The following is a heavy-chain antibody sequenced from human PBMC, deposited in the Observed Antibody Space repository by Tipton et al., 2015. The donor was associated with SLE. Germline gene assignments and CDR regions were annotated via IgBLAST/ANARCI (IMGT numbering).Heavy chain of an antibody. V-gene: IGHV4-39*07. J-gene: IGHJ4*02. CDR2: IYYSGST. D-gene: IGHD3-22*01. Sequence: TLSLTCTVSGGSISSSSYYWGWIRQPPGKGLEWIGSIYYSGSTNYNPSLKSRVTISVDTSKNQFSLKLSSVTAADTAVFYCARSDDYYDSSAPFDYWGQGTLVTVSS. CDR1: GGSISSSSYY. CDR3: ARSDDYYDSSAPFDY.